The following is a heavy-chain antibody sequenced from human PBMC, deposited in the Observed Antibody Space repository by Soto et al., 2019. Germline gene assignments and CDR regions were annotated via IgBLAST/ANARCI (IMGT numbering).Heavy chain of an antibody. CDR2: SNAGNGYT. J-gene: IGHJ4*02. CDR1: GYTFTTYS. Sequence: ASVKVSCKASGYTFTTYSMHWVRQAPGHGLEWMGWSNAGNGYTQYSQDFQGRFTISRDNSKNTLFLQLGSVRDDDMAVYYCARDAAVDGGNSLLLDYWGQGTQVTVSS. D-gene: IGHD6-25*01. CDR3: ARDAAVDGGNSLLLDY. V-gene: IGHV1-3*02.